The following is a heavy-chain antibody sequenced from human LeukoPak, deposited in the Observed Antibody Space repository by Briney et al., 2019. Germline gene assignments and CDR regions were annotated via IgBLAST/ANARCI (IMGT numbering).Heavy chain of an antibody. J-gene: IGHJ5*02. D-gene: IGHD1-26*01. CDR1: GLTFSSYA. CDR3: AKRTTPNSGSYYNWFDP. CDR2: VSGIGGIT. Sequence: GXXLRLSCAASGLTFSSYAMSWVRQAPGKGLEWVSAVSGIGGITFSAHSVNARFTISRDNSKNPLYLQMNSLRAEDTAVYYCAKRTTPNSGSYYNWFDPWGQGTLVTVSS. V-gene: IGHV3-23*01.